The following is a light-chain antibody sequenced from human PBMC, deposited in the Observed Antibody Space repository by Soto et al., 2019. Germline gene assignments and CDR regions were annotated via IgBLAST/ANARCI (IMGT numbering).Light chain of an antibody. CDR1: QSIRGS. CDR2: KAA. V-gene: IGKV1-5*03. CDR3: QHYNSFSRT. J-gene: IGKJ1*01. Sequence: DIQMTQSPSTLSASVGDRVTITCRASQSIRGSLAWYQHQPGKAPKLLIYKAANLADEVPSRFAGSGSGTDFTLTITRLQPDDFATYYCQHYNSFSRTFGQGTKVDNK.